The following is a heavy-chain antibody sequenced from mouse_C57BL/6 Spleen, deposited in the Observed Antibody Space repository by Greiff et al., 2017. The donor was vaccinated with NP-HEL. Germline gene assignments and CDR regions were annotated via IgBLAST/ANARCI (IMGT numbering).Heavy chain of an antibody. CDR3: ALDNYFDY. V-gene: IGHV5-4*01. Sequence: EVQLQESGGGLVKPGGSLKLSCAASGFTFSSYAMSWVRQTPEKRLEWVATISDGGSYTYYPDNVKGRFTISRDNAKNNLYLQMSHLKSEDTTMYYSALDNYFDYWGQGTTLTVSS. J-gene: IGHJ2*01. CDR1: GFTFSSYA. CDR2: ISDGGSYT.